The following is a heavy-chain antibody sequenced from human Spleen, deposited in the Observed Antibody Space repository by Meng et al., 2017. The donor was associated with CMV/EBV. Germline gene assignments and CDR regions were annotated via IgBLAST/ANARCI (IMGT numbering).Heavy chain of an antibody. D-gene: IGHD2-21*01. CDR2: IKQDGSEK. CDR3: ARLIPRPLYYFDY. V-gene: IGHV3-7*01. CDR1: GFTFSKSW. J-gene: IGHJ4*02. Sequence: GESLKISCAASGFTFSKSWMTWVRQAPGKGLEWVANIKQDGSEKYYVDPVKGRFTISRDNAKDSLSLQMDSLRAEDTAVYYCARLIPRPLYYFDYWGQGTLVTVSS.